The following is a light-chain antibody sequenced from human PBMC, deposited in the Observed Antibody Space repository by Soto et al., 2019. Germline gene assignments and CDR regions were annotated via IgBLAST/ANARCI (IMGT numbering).Light chain of an antibody. CDR2: EVS. J-gene: IGLJ3*02. CDR1: SSDVGGYNY. V-gene: IGLV2-14*01. Sequence: QSVLTQPASVSGSPGQSITISCTGTSSDVGGYNYVSWYQQHPGKAPKLMIYEVSNRPSGVSNRFSGSKSGNTASLTISGLQAEDEADYYCSSFRSGSTWVFGGGTQLTV. CDR3: SSFRSGSTWV.